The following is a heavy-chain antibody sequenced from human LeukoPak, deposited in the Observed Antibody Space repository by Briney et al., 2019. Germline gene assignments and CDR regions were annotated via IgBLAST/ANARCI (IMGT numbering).Heavy chain of an antibody. CDR2: IYHSGST. CDR1: GYSISSGYY. Sequence: SETLSLTCAVSGYSISSGYYWGWIRQPPGKGLEWIGSIYHSGSTYYNPSLKSRVTISVDTSKNQFSLKLSSVTAADTAVYYCARTHRSATYCTTNRCYPGYWGQGALVTVSS. V-gene: IGHV4-38-2*01. J-gene: IGHJ4*02. D-gene: IGHD2-8*01. CDR3: ARTHRSATYCTTNRCYPGY.